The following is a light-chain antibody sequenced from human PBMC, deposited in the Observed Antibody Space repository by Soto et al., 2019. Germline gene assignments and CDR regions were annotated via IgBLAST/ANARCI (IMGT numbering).Light chain of an antibody. CDR1: QTVSSNY. CDR2: GAS. V-gene: IGKV3-20*01. Sequence: EIVLTQSPGTLSLSPGERTTLSCRASQTVSSNYLAWYQQKPGQAPRLLIHGASSRATGIPDRFSGSGSGTDFTLTISRLEPEDFAVYYCQQYGNSRTFGQGTKVDIK. J-gene: IGKJ1*01. CDR3: QQYGNSRT.